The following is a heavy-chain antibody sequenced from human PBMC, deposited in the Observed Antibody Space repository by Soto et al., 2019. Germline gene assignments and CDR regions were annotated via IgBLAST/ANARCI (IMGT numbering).Heavy chain of an antibody. CDR1: GGSISFYY. CDR3: AREGYSSSWYLAGAFDL. V-gene: IGHV4-59*01. CDR2: ISYTGST. D-gene: IGHD6-13*01. J-gene: IGHJ3*01. Sequence: SETLSLTCTVSGGSISFYYWTWIRQPPGKELEWIGYISYTGSTNYNPSLKSRVTISVDTSKNQFSLKLSSVTAADTAVYYCAREGYSSSWYLAGAFDLWGQGTMVTVSS.